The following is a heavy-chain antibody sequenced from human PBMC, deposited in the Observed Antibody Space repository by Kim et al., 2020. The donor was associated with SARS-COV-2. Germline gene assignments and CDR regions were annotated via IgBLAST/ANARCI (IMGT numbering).Heavy chain of an antibody. V-gene: IGHV3-11*05. Sequence: SVKGRFTISRDNAKNSLYLQMNSLRAEDTAVYYCARESGWSGWPQGGLDYWGQGTLVTVSS. CDR3: ARESGWSGWPQGGLDY. J-gene: IGHJ4*02. D-gene: IGHD6-19*01.